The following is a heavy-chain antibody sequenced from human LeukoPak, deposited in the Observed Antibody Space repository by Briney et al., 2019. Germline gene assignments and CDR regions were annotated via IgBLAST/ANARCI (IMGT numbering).Heavy chain of an antibody. D-gene: IGHD3-9*01. Sequence: ASVKVSCKASGYTFTSYGISWVRQAPGQGLEWMGWISAYNGNTNYAQKLQGRVTMTTDTSTSTAYMELRSLRSDDTAVYYCARDTYYDILTGYWYNWFDPWGQGTLVTVSS. J-gene: IGHJ5*02. CDR1: GYTFTSYG. CDR3: ARDTYYDILTGYWYNWFDP. CDR2: ISAYNGNT. V-gene: IGHV1-18*01.